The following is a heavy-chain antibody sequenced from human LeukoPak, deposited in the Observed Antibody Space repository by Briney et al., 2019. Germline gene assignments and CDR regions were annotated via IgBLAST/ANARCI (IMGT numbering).Heavy chain of an antibody. Sequence: PGGSLRPSCAASGFTFSSYSMNWVRQAPGKGLEWVSSISSSSSYIYYADSVKGRFTISRDNAKNSLYLRMNSLRAEDTAVYYCARDHSGWYYFDYWGQGTLVTVSS. V-gene: IGHV3-21*01. D-gene: IGHD6-19*01. J-gene: IGHJ4*02. CDR2: ISSSSSYI. CDR1: GFTFSSYS. CDR3: ARDHSGWYYFDY.